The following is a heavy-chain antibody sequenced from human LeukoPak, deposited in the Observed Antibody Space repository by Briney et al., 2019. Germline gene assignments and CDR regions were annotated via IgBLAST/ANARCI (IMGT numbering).Heavy chain of an antibody. Sequence: PSQTPSLTCTVSGGSISSGSYYWSWIRQPAGKGLEWIGRIYTSGSTNYNPSLKSRVTISVDTSKNQFSLKLSSVTAADTAVYYCARENYGSGSYYDYWGQGTLVTVSS. CDR3: ARENYGSGSYYDY. J-gene: IGHJ4*02. CDR1: GGSISSGSYY. D-gene: IGHD3-10*01. V-gene: IGHV4-61*02. CDR2: IYTSGST.